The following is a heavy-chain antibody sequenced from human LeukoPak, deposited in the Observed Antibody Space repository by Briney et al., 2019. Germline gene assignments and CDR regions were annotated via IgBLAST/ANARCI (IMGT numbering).Heavy chain of an antibody. J-gene: IGHJ4*02. CDR1: GYTFTDFY. Sequence: GASVKVSCKASGYTFTDFYIHWVRQAPGQGLEWMGRINPNSGGTNYAQKFQGRVTMTRDTSISTAYMELSRLRSDDTAVYYCARPARETEADYWGQGTLVTVSS. CDR2: INPNSGGT. V-gene: IGHV1-2*06. CDR3: ARPARETEADY.